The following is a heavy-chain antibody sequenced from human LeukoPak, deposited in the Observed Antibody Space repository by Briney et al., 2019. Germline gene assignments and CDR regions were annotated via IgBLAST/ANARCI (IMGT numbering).Heavy chain of an antibody. Sequence: ASVKVSCKASGYIFTGYYLHWFRQGPEQGLEWMGWINPDNGGSMYSQKFQGRVTMTRDTSVSTVYLELSTPTSGDTAFYYCARGPSTAAFDYWGQGTLVTVSS. D-gene: IGHD6-6*01. J-gene: IGHJ4*02. CDR3: ARGPSTAAFDY. CDR2: INPDNGGS. CDR1: GYIFTGYY. V-gene: IGHV1-2*02.